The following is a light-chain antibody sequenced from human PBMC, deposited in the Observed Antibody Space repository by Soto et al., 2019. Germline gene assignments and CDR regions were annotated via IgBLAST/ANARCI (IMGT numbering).Light chain of an antibody. CDR2: ENN. V-gene: IGLV1-40*01. CDR1: SSNIGAGYE. Sequence: QSVLTQPPSVSAAPGQRVTISCTGSSSNIGAGYEAHWYQQVPGTAPKLLIYENNNRPSGVPDRFSGSKAGTSASLAITGLQDEADAQYYCQSSDSSLSGYVFGTGTKLTVL. CDR3: QSSDSSLSGYV. J-gene: IGLJ1*01.